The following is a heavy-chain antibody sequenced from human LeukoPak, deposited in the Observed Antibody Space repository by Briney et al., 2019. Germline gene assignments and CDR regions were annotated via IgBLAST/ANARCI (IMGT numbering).Heavy chain of an antibody. Sequence: GGSLRLSCAASGFTFSSFAMSWVRQAPGKGLEWVSGISGSGGSTNYADSVKGRFTISRDNSKNTLYLQMNSLRAEDTAVYYCAKAAADYWYFDPWGRGTLVTVSS. CDR2: ISGSGGST. D-gene: IGHD6-13*01. CDR3: AKAAADYWYFDP. CDR1: GFTFSSFA. V-gene: IGHV3-23*01. J-gene: IGHJ2*01.